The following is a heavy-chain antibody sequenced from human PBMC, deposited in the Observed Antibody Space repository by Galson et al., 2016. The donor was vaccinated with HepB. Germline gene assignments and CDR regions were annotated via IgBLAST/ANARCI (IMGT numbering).Heavy chain of an antibody. CDR3: AKDTRRCFHSRWFDP. V-gene: IGHV3-23*01. CDR2: ITGSGGTP. CDR1: GFTFSNYA. D-gene: IGHD2-8*01. J-gene: IGHJ5*02. Sequence: SLRLSCAASGFTFSNYAMSWVRQAPGRGLEWVSAITGSGGTPYYADSVKGRLTISRDNSKNTLYLQMNSLRTEDTALYYCAKDTRRCFHSRWFDPWGQGTLVSASS.